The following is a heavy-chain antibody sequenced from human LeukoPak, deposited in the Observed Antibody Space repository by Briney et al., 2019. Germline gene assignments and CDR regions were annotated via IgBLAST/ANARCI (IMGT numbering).Heavy chain of an antibody. Sequence: PGGPLRLSCAASGFTFSSYWMSWVRQAPGKGLEWVANIKQDGSEKYYVDSVKGRFTISRDNAKNSLYLQMSSLRAEDTAVYYCARDTYDSSGYYAHLDHWGQGTLVTVSS. J-gene: IGHJ4*02. D-gene: IGHD3-22*01. CDR1: GFTFSSYW. CDR3: ARDTYDSSGYYAHLDH. V-gene: IGHV3-7*01. CDR2: IKQDGSEK.